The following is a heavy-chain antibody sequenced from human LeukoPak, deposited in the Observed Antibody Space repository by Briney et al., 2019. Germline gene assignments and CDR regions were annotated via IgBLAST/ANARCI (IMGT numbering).Heavy chain of an antibody. CDR2: VFYNGRT. D-gene: IGHD6-19*01. CDR3: ARHIAVSYDAFDL. CDR1: GGSLTGYY. Sequence: PSETLSLTCTVFGGSLTGYYWSWIRQPPGKGLEWIGYVFYNGRTLYNPSLRSRVTISVDTSMTQFSLKLTSVTAADTAVYYCARHIAVSYDAFDLWGRGTMVSVSS. J-gene: IGHJ3*01. V-gene: IGHV4-59*08.